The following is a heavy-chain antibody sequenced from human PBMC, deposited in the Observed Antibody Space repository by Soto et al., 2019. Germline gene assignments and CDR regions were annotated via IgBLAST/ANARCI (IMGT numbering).Heavy chain of an antibody. CDR2: IYYSGST. J-gene: IGHJ6*03. CDR3: ARHRPHYYGSGRHYYYYYMDV. D-gene: IGHD3-10*01. Sequence: SETLSLTCTVSGGSISSSSYYWGWIRQPPGKGLEWIGSIYYSGSTYYNPSLKSRVTISVDTSKNQFSLKLSSVTAADTAVYYCARHRPHYYGSGRHYYYYYMDVWGKGTTVTVSS. V-gene: IGHV4-39*01. CDR1: GGSISSSSYY.